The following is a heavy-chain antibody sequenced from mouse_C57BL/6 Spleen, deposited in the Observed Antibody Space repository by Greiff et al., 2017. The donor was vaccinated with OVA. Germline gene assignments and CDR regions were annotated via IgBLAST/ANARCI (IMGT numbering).Heavy chain of an antibody. D-gene: IGHD2-3*01. Sequence: VQLQESGAELVRPGTSVKMSCKASGYTFTNYWIGWAKQRPGHGLEWIGDIYPGGGYTNYNEKFKGKATLTADKSSSTAYMQFSSLTSEDSAIYYCARYDDGYYGYYAMDYWGQGTSVTVSS. CDR1: GYTFTNYW. J-gene: IGHJ4*01. CDR3: ARYDDGYYGYYAMDY. CDR2: IYPGGGYT. V-gene: IGHV1-63*01.